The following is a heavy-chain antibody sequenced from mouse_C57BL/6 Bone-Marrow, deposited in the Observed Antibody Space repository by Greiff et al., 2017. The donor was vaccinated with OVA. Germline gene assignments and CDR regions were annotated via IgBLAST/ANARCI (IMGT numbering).Heavy chain of an antibody. CDR1: GFNIKDDY. CDR2: IDPENGDT. Sequence: EVQLQQSGAELVRPGASVKLSCTASGFNIKDDYMHWVKQRPEQGLEWIGWIDPENGDTEYASKFQGKATITADPSSNTAYLQLSSLTSEDTAVYYCTLYSFAYWGQGTLVTVSA. V-gene: IGHV14-4*01. D-gene: IGHD2-1*01. CDR3: TLYSFAY. J-gene: IGHJ3*01.